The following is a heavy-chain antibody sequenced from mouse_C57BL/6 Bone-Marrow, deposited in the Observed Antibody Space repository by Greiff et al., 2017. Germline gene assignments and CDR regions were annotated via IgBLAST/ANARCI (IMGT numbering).Heavy chain of an antibody. CDR3: ARGDYYGSSGDYFDY. V-gene: IGHV3-6*01. CDR2: ISYDGSN. Sequence: VQLKESGPGLVKPSQSLSLTCSVTGYSITSGYYWNWIRQFPGNKLEWMGYISYDGSNNYNPSLKNRISITRDTSKNQFFLKLNSVTTEDTATYYCARGDYYGSSGDYFDYWGQGTTLTVSS. J-gene: IGHJ2*01. D-gene: IGHD1-1*01. CDR1: GYSITSGYY.